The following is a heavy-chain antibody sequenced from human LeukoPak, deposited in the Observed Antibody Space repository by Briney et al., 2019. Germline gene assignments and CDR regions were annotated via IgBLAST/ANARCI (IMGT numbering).Heavy chain of an antibody. CDR3: AKDWDDYYGSGSYFGY. J-gene: IGHJ4*02. CDR2: IRYDGSNK. CDR1: GFTFSSYW. Sequence: PGGSLRLSCAASGFTFSSYWMHWVRQAPGKGLEWVAFIRYDGSNKYYADSVKGRFTFSRDNSKNTLYLQMNSLRAEDTALYYCAKDWDDYYGSGSYFGYGGQGTVITVSS. D-gene: IGHD3-10*01. V-gene: IGHV3-30*02.